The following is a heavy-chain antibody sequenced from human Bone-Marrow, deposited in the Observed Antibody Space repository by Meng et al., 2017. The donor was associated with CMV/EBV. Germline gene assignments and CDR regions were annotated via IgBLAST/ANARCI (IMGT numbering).Heavy chain of an antibody. V-gene: IGHV3-53*01. CDR1: GFTVSSNY. CDR3: ARRLVGP. D-gene: IGHD2-2*01. J-gene: IGHJ5*02. CDR2: IYSGGST. Sequence: GESLKISCVASGFTVSSNYMSWVHQAPGKGLEWVSVIYSGGSTYYADSVKGRFTISRDNSKNTLYLQMNSLRAEDTAMYYCARRLVGPWGQGTLVTVSS.